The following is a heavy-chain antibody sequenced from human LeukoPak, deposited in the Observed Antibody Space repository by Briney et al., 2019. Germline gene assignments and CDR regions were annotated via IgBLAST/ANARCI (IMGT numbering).Heavy chain of an antibody. CDR2: IGISSGNT. Sequence: GGSLRLSCAASGFPFNEYSMNWLRQAPGKGLEWISYIGISSGNTKYADSVKGRFTIPGDNAKKSLYLQMNSLRVEDTAVYYCARDHNYAFDNWGQGTLVTVSS. V-gene: IGHV3-11*06. CDR3: ARDHNYAFDN. CDR1: GFPFNEYS. J-gene: IGHJ4*02. D-gene: IGHD1-1*01.